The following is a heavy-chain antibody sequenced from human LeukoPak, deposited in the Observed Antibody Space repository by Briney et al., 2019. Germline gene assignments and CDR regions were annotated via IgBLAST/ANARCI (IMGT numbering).Heavy chain of an antibody. CDR3: ARGYYYADL. V-gene: IGHV4-34*01. D-gene: IGHD3-10*01. Sequence: PSETLSLTCGVSDGSFSGYSWSWIRQPPGKGLEWIGEISDSGSTNYNSSLKSRVTISLDTSKNHFALKLSSVTAADTAVYYRARGYYYADLWGRGTLVTVSS. J-gene: IGHJ2*01. CDR1: DGSFSGYS. CDR2: ISDSGST.